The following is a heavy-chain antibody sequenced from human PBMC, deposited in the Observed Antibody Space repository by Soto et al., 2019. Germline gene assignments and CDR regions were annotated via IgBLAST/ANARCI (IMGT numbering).Heavy chain of an antibody. V-gene: IGHV1-2*02. CDR3: ARSLLDEYSSSWRSAYYRLED. J-gene: IGHJ6*02. CDR1: GFTFSAYY. D-gene: IGHD2-2*01. CDR2: INPNSGGT. Sequence: ASVKVSCKASGFTFSAYYIYWVRQAPGQGLEWIGWINPNSGGTNNAQKFQGRVTMTRDTSTSTVYMELSALISDDTAVYFCARSLLDEYSSSWRSAYYRLEDWCQGTTVTVSS.